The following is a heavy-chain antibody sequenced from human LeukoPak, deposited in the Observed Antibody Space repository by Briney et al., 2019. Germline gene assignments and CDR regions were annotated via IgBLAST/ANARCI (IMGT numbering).Heavy chain of an antibody. CDR1: GGSFSGYY. D-gene: IGHD4-17*01. CDR3: ARMGAYGDYLIDY. V-gene: IGHV4-34*01. Sequence: PSETLSLTCAVYGGSFSGYYWTWIRQPPGKGLEWIGDINHSENTNYNPSLKSRVTMSVDTSKNQFSLKLSSVTAADTAVYYCARMGAYGDYLIDYWGQGTLVTVSS. J-gene: IGHJ4*02. CDR2: INHSENT.